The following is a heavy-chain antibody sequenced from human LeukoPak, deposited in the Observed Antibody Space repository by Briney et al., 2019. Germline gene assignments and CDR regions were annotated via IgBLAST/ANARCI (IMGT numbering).Heavy chain of an antibody. J-gene: IGHJ6*02. CDR2: IIPIFGTA. V-gene: IGHV1-69*13. Sequence: ASVKVSCKASGGTFSSYAISWVRQAPGQGLEWMGGIIPIFGTANYAQKFQGRVTITADESTSTAYTELSSLRSEDTAVYYCARNLNPRYYGMDVWGQGTTVTVSS. CDR1: GGTFSSYA. CDR3: ARNLNPRYYGMDV.